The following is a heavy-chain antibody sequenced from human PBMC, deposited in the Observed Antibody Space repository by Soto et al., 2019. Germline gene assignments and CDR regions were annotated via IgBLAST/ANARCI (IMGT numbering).Heavy chain of an antibody. CDR1: GGTFSSYA. D-gene: IGHD6-13*01. CDR3: ARLIAAAGTFYFDY. V-gene: IGHV1-69*13. CDR2: IIPIFGAA. J-gene: IGHJ4*02. Sequence: SVKVSGKASGGTFSSYAISWVRQAPGQGLEWMGGIIPIFGAANYAQKFQGRVTITADESTSTAYMELSSLRSEDTAVYYCARLIAAAGTFYFDYWGQGALVTVSS.